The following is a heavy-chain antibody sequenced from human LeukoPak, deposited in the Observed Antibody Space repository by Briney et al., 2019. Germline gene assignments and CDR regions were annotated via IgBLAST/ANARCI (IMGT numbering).Heavy chain of an antibody. CDR2: ISYDRSNK. Sequence: PGRSLRLSCAASGFTFSSYGMHWVRQAPGKGLEWVAVISYDRSNKDYADSVKGRFTISRDNAKNSLYLQMNSLRAEDTAVYYCARDNRGAVAAYFDYWGQGTLVTVSS. D-gene: IGHD6-19*01. V-gene: IGHV3-30*03. CDR1: GFTFSSYG. J-gene: IGHJ4*02. CDR3: ARDNRGAVAAYFDY.